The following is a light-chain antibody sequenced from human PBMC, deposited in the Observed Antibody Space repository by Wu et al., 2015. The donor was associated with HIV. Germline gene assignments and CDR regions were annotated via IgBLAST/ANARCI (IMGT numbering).Light chain of an antibody. CDR2: HAS. V-gene: IGKV3-11*01. J-gene: IGKJ5*01. CDR3: QQAINWPLT. CDR1: QTIYDNY. Sequence: EIILTQSPALVSVSLGDTVTLSCRASQTIYDNYVAWYQQKAGQAPRLLLYHASNRATGVPARFSGGGFGTDYTLTISSLEPEDFAVYYCQQAINWPLTFGQGTRLEMK.